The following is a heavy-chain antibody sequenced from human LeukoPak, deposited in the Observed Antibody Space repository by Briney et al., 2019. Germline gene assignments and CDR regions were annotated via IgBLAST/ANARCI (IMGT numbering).Heavy chain of an antibody. CDR2: INWNAGTT. Sequence: GGSLRLSCAASGFTFDDYGMSWVRQAPGKGLEWVSHINWNAGTTGYADSVKGRFTISKDNAKNSLYLQMNSLRAEDTAVYYCARERARGVIYYFDYWGQGTLVTVSS. V-gene: IGHV3-20*04. CDR3: ARERARGVIYYFDY. J-gene: IGHJ4*02. D-gene: IGHD3-10*01. CDR1: GFTFDDYG.